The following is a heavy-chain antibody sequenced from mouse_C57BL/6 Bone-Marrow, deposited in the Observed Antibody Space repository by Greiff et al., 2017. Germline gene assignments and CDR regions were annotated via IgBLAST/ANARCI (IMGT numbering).Heavy chain of an antibody. Sequence: EVKLQQSGPELVKPGASVQIPCKASGYTFTDYNMDWVKQSHGKSLEWIGDINPNNGGTIYNQKFKGKATLTVDKSSSTAYMELRSLTSEDTAVYYCARSGPHYYGSSYAYYFEYWGQGTTLTGSS. CDR3: ARSGPHYYGSSYAYYFEY. J-gene: IGHJ2*01. CDR1: GYTFTDYN. CDR2: INPNNGGT. D-gene: IGHD1-1*01. V-gene: IGHV1-18*01.